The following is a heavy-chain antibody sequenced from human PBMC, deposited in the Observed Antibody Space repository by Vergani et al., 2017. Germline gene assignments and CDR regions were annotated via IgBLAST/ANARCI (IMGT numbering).Heavy chain of an antibody. CDR1: GDSIISRSYY. CDR2: IYNSGNG. CDR3: ASGNYYSDSTSHFRGRYFDV. Sequence: QMQLQESGPGLVKASETLSLTCTVSGDSIISRSYYWGWIRQPPGKGLEWIGSIYNSGNGDSSSSLKSRVTISADPSKKQFSLWLTSVTAVDTAVYYCASGNYYSDSTSHFRGRYFDVWGRGTLVTVPS. D-gene: IGHD3-10*01. J-gene: IGHJ2*01. V-gene: IGHV4-39*01.